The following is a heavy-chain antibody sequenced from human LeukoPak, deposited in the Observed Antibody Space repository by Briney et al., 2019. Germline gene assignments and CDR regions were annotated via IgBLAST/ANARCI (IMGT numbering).Heavy chain of an antibody. CDR3: AKVRLRSGDAFDI. V-gene: IGHV3-23*01. J-gene: IGHJ3*02. Sequence: GESLRLSCAVSGFTFSSYAMSWVRQAPGKGLEWVSAISGSGGSTYYADSVKGRFTISRDNSKNTLYLQMNSLRAEDTAVYYCAKVRLRSGDAFDIWGQGTMVTVSS. CDR2: ISGSGGST. D-gene: IGHD6-25*01. CDR1: GFTFSSYA.